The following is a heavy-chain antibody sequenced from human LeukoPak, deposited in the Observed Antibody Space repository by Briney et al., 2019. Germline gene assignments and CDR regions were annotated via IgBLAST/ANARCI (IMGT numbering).Heavy chain of an antibody. CDR2: IYTSGST. J-gene: IGHJ3*02. V-gene: IGHV4-4*07. CDR1: GGSISSYY. Sequence: SETLSLTCTVSGGSISSYYWSWIRQPAGKGLEWIGRIYTSGSTNSNPSLTSRPTISVDTSKNQSSRKLQSVTAADTAANYCATDSSAFYTWGEGTPVT. CDR3: ATDSSAFYT.